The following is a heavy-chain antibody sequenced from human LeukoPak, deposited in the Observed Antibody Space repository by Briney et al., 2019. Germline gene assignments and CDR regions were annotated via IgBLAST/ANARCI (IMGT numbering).Heavy chain of an antibody. J-gene: IGHJ5*02. D-gene: IGHD3-22*01. Sequence: SETLSLTCTVSGGSISSGDYYWRWIRQPPGTGLEWIGYIYYSGSTYYNPSLKSRVTISVDTSKNQFSLKLSSVTAADTAVYYCASYYYEYWFDPWGQGTLVTVSS. CDR3: ASYYYEYWFDP. CDR2: IYYSGST. CDR1: GGSISSGDYY. V-gene: IGHV4-30-4*01.